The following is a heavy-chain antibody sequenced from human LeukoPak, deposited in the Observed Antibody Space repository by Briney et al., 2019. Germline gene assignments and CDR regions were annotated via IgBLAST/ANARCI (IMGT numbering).Heavy chain of an antibody. D-gene: IGHD5-18*01. V-gene: IGHV3-23*01. CDR1: GFTFKNSA. J-gene: IGHJ4*02. CDR2: ISGSRDNS. CDR3: AREGYSYGSEYFDY. Sequence: GGSLRLSCAASGFTFKNSAMSWVRQAPGRGLEWVSTISGSRDNSYYADSVKGRFTISRDNSKNTLYLQMNSLRAADTALYYCAREGYSYGSEYFDYWGQGTLVTVSS.